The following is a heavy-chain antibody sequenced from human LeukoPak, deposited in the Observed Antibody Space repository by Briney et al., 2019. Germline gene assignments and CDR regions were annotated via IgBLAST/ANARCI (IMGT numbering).Heavy chain of an antibody. V-gene: IGHV4-39*07. Sequence: SETLSLTCTVSGGSISNSDYYWGWIRQPPGKGLERIGTISYTGSTYYNPSLKSRVTISVDTSKNQLSLKLTSVIAADTAVYFCARDRDTAIFGDYWGQGTLVTVSS. J-gene: IGHJ4*02. D-gene: IGHD5-18*01. CDR1: GGSISNSDYY. CDR2: ISYTGST. CDR3: ARDRDTAIFGDY.